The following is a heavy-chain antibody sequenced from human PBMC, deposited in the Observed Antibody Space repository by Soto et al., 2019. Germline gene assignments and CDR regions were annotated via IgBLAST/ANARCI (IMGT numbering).Heavy chain of an antibody. CDR2: ISGDGSRT. Sequence: GGSLRLSCEASGFTFTGYAISWVRQAPGKGLEWVTSISGDGSRTYYADSVKGRFTISRDNSKSTVYLQVNSLRAEDTAVYYCARDRVVPAAMSHYYYGMDVWGQGTTVTVSS. V-gene: IGHV3-23*01. D-gene: IGHD2-2*01. J-gene: IGHJ6*02. CDR3: ARDRVVPAAMSHYYYGMDV. CDR1: GFTFTGYA.